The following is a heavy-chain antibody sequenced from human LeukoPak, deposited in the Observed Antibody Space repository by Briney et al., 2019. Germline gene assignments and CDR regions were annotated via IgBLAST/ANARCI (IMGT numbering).Heavy chain of an antibody. D-gene: IGHD6-19*01. J-gene: IGHJ4*02. Sequence: GASVKVSCKASGYSFTSHYIHWVRQAPGQGLEWMGIINPSRGSTSYAQKFQGRVTVTRDTSTSTVYMDLSSLGSEDTAVYYCAMGYSSGFGNWGQGTLVTVSS. CDR2: INPSRGST. CDR3: AMGYSSGFGN. V-gene: IGHV1-46*01. CDR1: GYSFTSHY.